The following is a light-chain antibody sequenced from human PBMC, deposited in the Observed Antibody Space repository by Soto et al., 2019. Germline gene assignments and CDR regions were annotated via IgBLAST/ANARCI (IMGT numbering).Light chain of an antibody. CDR1: SSDVGAYNS. J-gene: IGLJ3*02. Sequence: QSALTQPPSASGSPGQSVTISCTGTSSDVGAYNSVSWYQQHPGKAPRIMIYEVNKRPSGVPDRFSGSKSGNMASLTGAGLQAEDEADYYCNSHGGSNNFWVFGGGTKLTVL. V-gene: IGLV2-8*01. CDR3: NSHGGSNNFWV. CDR2: EVN.